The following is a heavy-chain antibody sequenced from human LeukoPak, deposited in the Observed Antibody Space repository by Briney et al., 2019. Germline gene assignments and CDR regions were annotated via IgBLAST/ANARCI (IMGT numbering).Heavy chain of an antibody. CDR1: GYTFTSYD. J-gene: IGHJ3*02. CDR3: ARGLDYDYVWGSYRPRGAFDI. CDR2: MNPNSGNT. Sequence: ASVKVSCKASGYTFTSYDTNWVRQATGQGLEWMGWMNPNSGNTGYAQKFQGRVTITRNTSISTAYMELSSLRSEDTAVYYCARGLDYDYVWGSYRPRGAFDIWGQGTMVTVSS. D-gene: IGHD3-16*02. V-gene: IGHV1-8*03.